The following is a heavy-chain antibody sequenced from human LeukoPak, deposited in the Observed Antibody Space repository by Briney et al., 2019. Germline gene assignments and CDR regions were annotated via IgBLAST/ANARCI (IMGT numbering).Heavy chain of an antibody. V-gene: IGHV3-21*01. CDR3: ASSGTYYDSRNGAFDI. CDR2: ISSSSSYL. CDR1: GGSISSGGYY. D-gene: IGHD3-22*01. Sequence: ETLSLTCTVSGGSISSGGYYWSWIRQPPGKGLEWVSSISSSSSYLYYADSVKGRFTISRDNAKNSLYLQMNSLRAEDTAVYYCASSGTYYDSRNGAFDIWGQGTMVTVSS. J-gene: IGHJ3*02.